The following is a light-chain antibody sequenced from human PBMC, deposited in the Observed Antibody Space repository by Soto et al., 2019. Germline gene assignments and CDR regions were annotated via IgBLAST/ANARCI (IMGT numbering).Light chain of an antibody. J-gene: IGKJ2*01. CDR1: QSGSSNF. CDR2: DAS. CDR3: QQYGSSPYT. V-gene: IGKV3-20*01. Sequence: EIVLTQSPGTLSLSPGERATLSCRASQSGSSNFLAWYQQKPGQAPRLLIYDASSRATGIPDRFSGSGSGTDFTLIISRLEPEDFAVYYCQQYGSSPYTFGQGTKLEIK.